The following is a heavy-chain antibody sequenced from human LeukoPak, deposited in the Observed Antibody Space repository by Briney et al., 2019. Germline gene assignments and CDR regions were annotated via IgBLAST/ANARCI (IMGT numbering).Heavy chain of an antibody. Sequence: SVKVSCKASGGTFSSYAISWVRQAPGQGLEWMGGIIPIFGTANYAQKFQGRVMITTDESTSTAYMELSSLRSDDTAVYYCAREGGVVDYWGQGTLVTVSS. V-gene: IGHV1-69*05. CDR3: AREGGVVDY. CDR1: GGTFSSYA. D-gene: IGHD1-26*01. CDR2: IIPIFGTA. J-gene: IGHJ4*02.